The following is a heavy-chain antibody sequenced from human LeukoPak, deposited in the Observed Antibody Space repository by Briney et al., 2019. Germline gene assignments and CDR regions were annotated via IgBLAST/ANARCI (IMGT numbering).Heavy chain of an antibody. CDR3: ARDAGGILLEWLLYWFDP. J-gene: IGHJ5*02. D-gene: IGHD3-3*01. CDR1: GYTFTSYD. CDR2: INPNSGGT. Sequence: GASVKVSCKASGYTFTSYDIHWVRQAPGQGLEWMGWINPNSGGTNYAQKFQGRVTMTRDTSISTAYMELSRLRSDDTAVYYCARDAGGILLEWLLYWFDPWGQGTLVTVSS. V-gene: IGHV1-2*02.